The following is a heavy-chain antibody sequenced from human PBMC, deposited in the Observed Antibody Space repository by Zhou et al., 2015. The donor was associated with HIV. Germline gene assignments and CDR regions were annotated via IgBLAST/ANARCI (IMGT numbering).Heavy chain of an antibody. CDR1: GGTFSSYA. J-gene: IGHJ4*02. CDR3: ARDSSTSSYRLDY. V-gene: IGHV1-69*01. CDR2: IIPAFKTP. Sequence: QVQLVQSGAEVKKPGSSVKVSCKASGGTFSSYAISWVRQAPGQGLEWMGGIIPAFKTPNYAQKFQGRVTISADESTSAAYMELSSLRSDDTAVYYCARDSSTSSYRLDYWGQGTLVTVSS. D-gene: IGHD2-2*02.